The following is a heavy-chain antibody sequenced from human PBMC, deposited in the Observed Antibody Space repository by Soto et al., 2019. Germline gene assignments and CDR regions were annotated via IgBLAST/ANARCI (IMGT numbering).Heavy chain of an antibody. CDR1: GGSISSYY. CDR3: ARDGARGSGSYYHYYMDV. J-gene: IGHJ6*03. D-gene: IGHD3-10*01. Sequence: KTSETLSLTCTASGGSISSYYWGWIRQPPGKGLEWIGYIYYSGSTNYNPSLKSRVTISVDTSKNQFSLKLSSVTAADTAVYYCARDGARGSGSYYHYYMDVWGKGTTVTVSS. V-gene: IGHV4-59*01. CDR2: IYYSGST.